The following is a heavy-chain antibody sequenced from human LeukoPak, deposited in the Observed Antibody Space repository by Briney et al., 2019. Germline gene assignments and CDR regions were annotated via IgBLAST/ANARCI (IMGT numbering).Heavy chain of an antibody. J-gene: IGHJ6*02. V-gene: IGHV1-18*01. Sequence: GASVKVSCKASGYTFITYGISWVRQAPGQGLEWVGWISAYNGDTKYAQKVQGRVTLTTDTSTSTAYLELRSLRSDDTAQYYCARDCSGGSCSSDEYYFYALDVWGQGTAVTVSS. CDR1: GYTFITYG. CDR3: ARDCSGGSCSSDEYYFYALDV. D-gene: IGHD2/OR15-2a*01. CDR2: ISAYNGDT.